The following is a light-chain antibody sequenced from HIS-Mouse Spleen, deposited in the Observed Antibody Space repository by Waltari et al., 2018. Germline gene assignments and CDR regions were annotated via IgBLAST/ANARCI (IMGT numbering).Light chain of an antibody. CDR1: SSDVGGYNY. Sequence: QSALTQPASVSGSPGQSITISCTGTSSDVGGYNYVPWYQQHPGKDPKLMIYDVSNRPSGVSNRFSGSKSGNTASLTISGLQAEDEADYYCSSYTSSSPLFGGGTKLTVL. CDR2: DVS. CDR3: SSYTSSSPL. V-gene: IGLV2-14*03. J-gene: IGLJ2*01.